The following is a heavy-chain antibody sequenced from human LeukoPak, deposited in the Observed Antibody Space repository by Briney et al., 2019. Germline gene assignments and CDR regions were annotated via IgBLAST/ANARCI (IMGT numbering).Heavy chain of an antibody. CDR2: VYSGGDS. Sequence: PGGSLRLSCAASGFTVSSNYMSWVRQAPGKGLEWVSVVYSGGDSYYADSVKGRFTISRDNSKNTLYLQMNSLRAEDTAVYYCARDLTPPAARRLGYYYYYMDVWGKGTTVTVSS. D-gene: IGHD6-6*01. CDR1: GFTVSSNY. CDR3: ARDLTPPAARRLGYYYYYMDV. J-gene: IGHJ6*03. V-gene: IGHV3-53*05.